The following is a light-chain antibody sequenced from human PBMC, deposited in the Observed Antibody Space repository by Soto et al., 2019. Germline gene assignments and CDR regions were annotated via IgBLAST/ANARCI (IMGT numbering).Light chain of an antibody. CDR2: DAS. CDR1: QSVSSY. V-gene: IGKV3-11*01. J-gene: IGKJ4*01. Sequence: EIVLTQAPATLSLSPGERATLSCRASQSVSSYLACYQQKPGQAPRLLIYDASNRATGIPARFSGSGSGTYFTLTISSLEPEDFAVYDCQQRSNWPPELTFVGGNKVEIK. CDR3: QQRSNWPPELT.